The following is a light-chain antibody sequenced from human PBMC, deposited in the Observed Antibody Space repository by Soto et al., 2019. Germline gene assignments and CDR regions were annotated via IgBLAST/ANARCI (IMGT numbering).Light chain of an antibody. V-gene: IGLV1-44*01. Sequence: QSVLSQPPSASGTPGQRVTISCSGSSSNIGRDTVNWYQQLPGTALKVLIYNNDRRPSGVPDRFSGSKSGTSGSLAISELQSEDEAHYYCATWDDILIGPVFGGGTKLTVL. J-gene: IGLJ2*01. CDR1: SSNIGRDT. CDR3: ATWDDILIGPV. CDR2: NND.